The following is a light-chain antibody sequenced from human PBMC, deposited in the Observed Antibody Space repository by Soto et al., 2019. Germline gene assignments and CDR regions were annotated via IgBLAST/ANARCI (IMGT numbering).Light chain of an antibody. Sequence: DIQMTQSPSSLSASVGDRVTITCRASQSISNYLNWYQQRPGKAPKLLIYAASSLQSGVPSRFSGSGSGTDFTFTISSLQPEDFATYYCQQSYSTLLYTFGQGTKLEIK. CDR3: QQSYSTLLYT. CDR1: QSISNY. J-gene: IGKJ2*01. V-gene: IGKV1-39*01. CDR2: AAS.